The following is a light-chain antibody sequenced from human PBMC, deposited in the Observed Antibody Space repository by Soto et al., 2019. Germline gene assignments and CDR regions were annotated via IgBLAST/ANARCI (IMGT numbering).Light chain of an antibody. CDR1: HTVANF. CDR2: DVS. Sequence: DTVLIQSPATLSLSPGDRATLSCRASHTVANFLAWYQKKAGQAPRLLIYDVSNRATGIPARFSGSGSGTDFTLTISSLEPDDFAVYSCQQRSNWPPTFGGGTNVEIK. J-gene: IGKJ4*01. V-gene: IGKV3-11*01. CDR3: QQRSNWPPT.